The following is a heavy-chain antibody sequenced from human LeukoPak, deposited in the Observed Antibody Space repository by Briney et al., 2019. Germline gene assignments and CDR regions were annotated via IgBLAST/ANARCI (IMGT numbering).Heavy chain of an antibody. CDR2: IIPIFGTA. J-gene: IGHJ6*03. Sequence: GASVKVSCKASGGTFSSYAISWVRQAPGQGLEWMGGIIPIFGTANYAQKFQGRVTITADESTSTAYMELSSLRSEDTAVYYCATLRYFDYYYYYYMDVWGKGTTVTVPS. V-gene: IGHV1-69*13. CDR1: GGTFSSYA. D-gene: IGHD3-9*01. CDR3: ATLRYFDYYYYYYMDV.